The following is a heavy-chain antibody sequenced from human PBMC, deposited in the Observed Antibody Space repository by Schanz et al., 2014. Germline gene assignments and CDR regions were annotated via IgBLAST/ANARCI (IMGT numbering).Heavy chain of an antibody. J-gene: IGHJ5*02. CDR2: IKSKTDGETT. V-gene: IGHV3-15*01. CDR1: TSIFNHAW. CDR3: ATASSRVREAGAGSSFHL. D-gene: IGHD6-13*01. Sequence: EVQLVESGGDLVQPGGSLRLSCAASTSIFNHAWMSWVRQAPGKGLEWLGRIKSKTDGETTDYAAPVKGRFSISRDDSQSTLYLQMNSLKIEDTAVYYCATASSRVREAGAGSSFHLWGQGTLVTVSS.